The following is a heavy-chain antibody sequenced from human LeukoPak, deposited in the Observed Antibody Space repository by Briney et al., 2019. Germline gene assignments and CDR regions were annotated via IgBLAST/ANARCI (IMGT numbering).Heavy chain of an antibody. V-gene: IGHV4-39*07. J-gene: IGHJ4*02. D-gene: IGHD3-22*01. Sequence: SETLSLTCTVSGGSISSSCYYWGWIRQPPGKGLEWIGSIYYSGSTYYNPSLKSRVTISVDTSKNQFSLKLSSVTAADTAVYYCARQYYYDPIDYWGQGTLVTVSS. CDR3: ARQYYYDPIDY. CDR2: IYYSGST. CDR1: GGSISSSCYY.